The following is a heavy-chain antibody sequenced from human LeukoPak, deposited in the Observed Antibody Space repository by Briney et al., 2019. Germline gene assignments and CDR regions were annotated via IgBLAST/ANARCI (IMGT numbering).Heavy chain of an antibody. D-gene: IGHD1-26*01. CDR3: AREPIVGATMYNDAFDI. J-gene: IGHJ3*02. Sequence: SETLSLTCAVYGGSFSGYYWSWIRQPAGKGLEWIGRIYTSGSTNYNPSLKSRVTISVDTSKNQFSLKLSSVTAADTAVYYCAREPIVGATMYNDAFDIWGQGTMVTVSS. CDR2: IYTSGST. V-gene: IGHV4-4*07. CDR1: GGSFSGYY.